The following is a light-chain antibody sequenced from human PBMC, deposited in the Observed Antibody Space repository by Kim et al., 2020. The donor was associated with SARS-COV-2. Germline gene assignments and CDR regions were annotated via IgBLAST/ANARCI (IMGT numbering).Light chain of an antibody. CDR3: QQANSFTFT. CDR1: QDIGRW. J-gene: IGKJ3*01. Sequence: ASVGDRVIITCRASQDIGRWLGWYQQKLGKAPKLLIYAASTLERGVPSRFSGSGSGTDFTLTISSLQAEDFATYYCQQANSFTFTFGPGTKVDIK. V-gene: IGKV1D-12*01. CDR2: AAS.